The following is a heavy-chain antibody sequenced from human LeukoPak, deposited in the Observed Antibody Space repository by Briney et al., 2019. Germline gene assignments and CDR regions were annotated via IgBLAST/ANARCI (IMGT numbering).Heavy chain of an antibody. J-gene: IGHJ6*03. V-gene: IGHV3-74*01. Sequence: PGGSLRLSCAASGFTFDDYGLSWVRQTPGKGLVWVSRINSDGSSTSYADSVKGRFTISRDNAKNTLYLQMNSLRAEDTAVYYCARGVVYSGYDPGVGYYYYYMDVWGKGTTVTVSS. CDR1: GFTFDDYG. CDR3: ARGVVYSGYDPGVGYYYYYMDV. CDR2: INSDGSST. D-gene: IGHD5-12*01.